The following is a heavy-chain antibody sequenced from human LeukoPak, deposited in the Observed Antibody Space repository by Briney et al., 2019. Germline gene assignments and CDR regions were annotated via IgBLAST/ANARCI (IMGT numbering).Heavy chain of an antibody. Sequence: PGGSLRLSCAASGFTFSSYAMSWVRQAPGKGLEWVSAISGSGGSTSYADSVKGRFTISRDNSKNTLYLQMNSLRAEDTAVYYCAKVPYDSSGYYYFDYWGQGTLVTVSS. CDR2: ISGSGGST. CDR3: AKVPYDSSGYYYFDY. D-gene: IGHD3-22*01. V-gene: IGHV3-23*01. CDR1: GFTFSSYA. J-gene: IGHJ4*02.